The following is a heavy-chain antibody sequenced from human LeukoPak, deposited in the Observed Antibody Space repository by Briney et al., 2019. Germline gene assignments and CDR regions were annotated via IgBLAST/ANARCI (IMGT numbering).Heavy chain of an antibody. CDR3: ARDRDNDFWSGYYNYFDN. V-gene: IGHV3-23*01. CDR1: GFTFSSYA. J-gene: IGHJ4*02. Sequence: GGSLRLSCAASGFTFSSYAMSWVRQAPGKGLEWVSAISGSGSSTKYSDSVKGRFTISRDNSKNTVYLQVKSLRAEDTAVYYCARDRDNDFWSGYYNYFDNWGQGTLVTVSS. D-gene: IGHD3-3*01. CDR2: ISGSGSST.